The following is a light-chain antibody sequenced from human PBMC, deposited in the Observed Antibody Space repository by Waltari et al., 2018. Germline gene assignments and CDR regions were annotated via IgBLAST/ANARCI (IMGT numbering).Light chain of an antibody. CDR1: RNLLYSPNNKDF. V-gene: IGKV4-1*01. CDR3: QQYYDTPYT. J-gene: IGKJ2*01. CDR2: WGS. Sequence: DIVMTQSPDSLVVSLGERATINCKSSRNLLYSPNNKDFLAWYQQKPGQPPTLPIYWGSARESGVPDRFTGSGSGTDFSLTISSLPAEDVAVYYCQQYYDTPYTFGQGTKLEIK.